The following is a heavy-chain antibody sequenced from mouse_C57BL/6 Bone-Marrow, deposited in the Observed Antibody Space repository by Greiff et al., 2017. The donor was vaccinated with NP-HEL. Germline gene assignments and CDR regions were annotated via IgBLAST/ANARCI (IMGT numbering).Heavy chain of an antibody. J-gene: IGHJ4*01. Sequence: EVQLQQSGAELVRPGASVKLSCTASGFNIKDDYMHWVKQRPEQGLEWIGWIDPENGDTEYASKFQGKATITADTSSNTAYLQLSSLTSEDTAVYYCTTPRQLRPEYYYAMDYWGQGTSVTVSS. V-gene: IGHV14-4*01. CDR3: TTPRQLRPEYYYAMDY. CDR1: GFNIKDDY. D-gene: IGHD3-2*02. CDR2: IDPENGDT.